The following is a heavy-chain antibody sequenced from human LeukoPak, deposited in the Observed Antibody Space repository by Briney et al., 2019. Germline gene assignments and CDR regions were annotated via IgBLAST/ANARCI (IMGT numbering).Heavy chain of an antibody. CDR3: ARGGRGYSYENYYFDY. Sequence: PSETLSLTCTVSGGSISSYYWSWVRQPAGKGLEWIGRIYTSGSTNYNPSLTSRVTMSVDTSKNQFSLKLSSVTAADTAVYYCARGGRGYSYENYYFDYWGQGTLVTVSS. D-gene: IGHD5-18*01. V-gene: IGHV4-4*07. CDR1: GGSISSYY. CDR2: IYTSGST. J-gene: IGHJ4*02.